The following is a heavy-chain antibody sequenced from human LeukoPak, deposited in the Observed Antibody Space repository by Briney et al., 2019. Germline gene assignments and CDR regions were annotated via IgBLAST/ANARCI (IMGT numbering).Heavy chain of an antibody. CDR3: ARDAPSLSSGYYWY. V-gene: IGHV4-59*01. J-gene: IGHJ4*02. D-gene: IGHD3-22*01. Sequence: SETLSLTCTVSGGSISSYYWSWIRQSPGKGLEWIGYIYYSGSTTYNPSLKSRVTISVDTSKNQFSLRLSSVTAADTAVYYCARDAPSLSSGYYWYWGQGTLVTVSS. CDR2: IYYSGST. CDR1: GGSISSYY.